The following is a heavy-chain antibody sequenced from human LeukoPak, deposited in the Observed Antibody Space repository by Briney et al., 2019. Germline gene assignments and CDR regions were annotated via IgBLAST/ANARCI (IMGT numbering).Heavy chain of an antibody. CDR1: GGTFSSYA. CDR3: ARGETILNWFDP. CDR2: IIPIFGRA. D-gene: IGHD1-1*01. Sequence: SVKVSCKASGGTFSSYAISWVRQAPGQGLEWMGGIIPIFGRADYAQKFQDIVTITADESTSTVYMELSSLRSEDTAVYYCARGETILNWFDPWGQGTLVTVSS. J-gene: IGHJ5*02. V-gene: IGHV1-69*13.